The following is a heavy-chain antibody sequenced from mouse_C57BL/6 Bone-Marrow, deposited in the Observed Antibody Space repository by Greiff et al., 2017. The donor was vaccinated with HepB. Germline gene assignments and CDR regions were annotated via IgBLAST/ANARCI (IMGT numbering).Heavy chain of an antibody. V-gene: IGHV1-4*01. CDR3: ASRTTVVATDYFDY. D-gene: IGHD1-1*01. J-gene: IGHJ2*01. CDR2: INPSSGYT. CDR1: GYTFTSYT. Sequence: QVQLQQSGAELARPGASVKMSCKASGYTFTSYTMHWVKQRPGQGLDWIGYINPSSGYTKYNQKFKDKATLTADKSSSTAYMQLSSLTSEDSAVYYCASRTTVVATDYFDYWGQGTTLTVSS.